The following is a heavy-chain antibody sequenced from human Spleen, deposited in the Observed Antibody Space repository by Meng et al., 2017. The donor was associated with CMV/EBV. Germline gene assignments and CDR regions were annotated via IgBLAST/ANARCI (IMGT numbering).Heavy chain of an antibody. CDR3: ARDPSPYYDILTGYYSNGFDP. Sequence: SYSMNWVRQAPGKGLEWVSSISSSSSYIYYADSVKGRFTISRDNAKNSLYLQMNSLRAEDTAVYYCARDPSPYYDILTGYYSNGFDPWGQGTLVTVSS. V-gene: IGHV3-21*01. CDR1: SYS. D-gene: IGHD3-9*01. CDR2: ISSSSSYI. J-gene: IGHJ5*02.